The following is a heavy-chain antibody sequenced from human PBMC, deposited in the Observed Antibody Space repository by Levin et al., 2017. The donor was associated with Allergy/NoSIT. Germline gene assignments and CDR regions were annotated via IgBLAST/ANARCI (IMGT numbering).Heavy chain of an antibody. Sequence: GGSLRLSCVGSGFALINHWVHWVRQVPVKGLVWISCIKEDGSVTNYADSVKGRFTVSRDNAKNTLYLQMNSLRAEDTAMYYCARDLTHYGAFDLWTQGTVVTVSS. CDR1: GFALINHW. CDR3: ARDLTHYGAFDL. V-gene: IGHV3-74*01. CDR2: IKEDGSVT. D-gene: IGHD4-17*01. J-gene: IGHJ3*01.